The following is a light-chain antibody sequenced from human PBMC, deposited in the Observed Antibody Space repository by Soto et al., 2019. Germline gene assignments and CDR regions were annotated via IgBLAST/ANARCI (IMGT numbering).Light chain of an antibody. CDR1: QSVTSYY. Sequence: EIVLTQSPGTLSLSPGERATLSCRASQSVTSYYLAWYQQKPGQAPRLLIYGASRRATDIPDRFSGSGSGTDFTLTISSLQPEDFATYYCQQYNSYPPTFGGGTKVDIK. CDR3: QQYNSYPPT. J-gene: IGKJ4*01. V-gene: IGKV3-20*01. CDR2: GAS.